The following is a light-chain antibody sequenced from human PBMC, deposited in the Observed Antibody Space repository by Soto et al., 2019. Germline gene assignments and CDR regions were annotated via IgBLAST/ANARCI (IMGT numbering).Light chain of an antibody. CDR1: QSISGY. V-gene: IGKV1-39*01. CDR3: QQSYSAPFT. CDR2: TAS. Sequence: DIQMTQSPSSLSASVGDRVTITCRASQSISGYLNWYQQKLGKAPNLLIYTASNLQSGVPSRFSGSGSGTDFTLTINSLQPEDFATYYCQQSYSAPFTFGPGTKVDIK. J-gene: IGKJ3*01.